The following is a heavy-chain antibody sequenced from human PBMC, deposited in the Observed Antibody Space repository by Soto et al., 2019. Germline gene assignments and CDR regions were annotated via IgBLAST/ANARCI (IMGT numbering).Heavy chain of an antibody. CDR1: GGTFSSYA. CDR3: ASIYAYCGGDCYDNWFDP. J-gene: IGHJ5*02. Sequence: QVQLVQSGAEVKKPGSSVKVSCKASGGTFSSYAISWVRQAPGQGLEWMGGIIPIFGTANYAQKFQGRVTITADESTSTAYMELGSLRSEDTAVFYCASIYAYCGGDCYDNWFDPWGQGTLVTVSS. D-gene: IGHD2-21*02. V-gene: IGHV1-69*12. CDR2: IIPIFGTA.